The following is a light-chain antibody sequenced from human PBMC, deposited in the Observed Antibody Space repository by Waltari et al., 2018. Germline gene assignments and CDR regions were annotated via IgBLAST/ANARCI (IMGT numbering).Light chain of an antibody. CDR2: GNN. Sequence: QSILTQPPSVSGAPGQRVTISCTGSSSNIGAGHDVHWYQEFPGTGPKLLIYGNNNRPSGVPDRFIGSGSETDFTLTVTSLQAEDVAVYYCQQYYNTPLTFGGGTK. V-gene: IGLV1-40*02. CDR1: SSNIGAGHD. CDR3: QQYYNTPLT. J-gene: IGLJ2*01.